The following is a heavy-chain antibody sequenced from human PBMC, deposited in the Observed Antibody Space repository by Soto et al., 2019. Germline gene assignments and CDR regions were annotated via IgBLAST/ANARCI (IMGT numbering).Heavy chain of an antibody. Sequence: PGGSLRLSCAASGFTFSSYSMNWVRQAPGKGLEWVSSISSSSSYIYYADSVKGRFTISRDNAKNSLYLQMNSLRAEDTAIYYCAKYQPMTQPRPYFDYWGQGTLVTVSS. CDR2: ISSSSSYI. D-gene: IGHD3-22*01. CDR1: GFTFSSYS. V-gene: IGHV3-21*04. J-gene: IGHJ4*02. CDR3: AKYQPMTQPRPYFDY.